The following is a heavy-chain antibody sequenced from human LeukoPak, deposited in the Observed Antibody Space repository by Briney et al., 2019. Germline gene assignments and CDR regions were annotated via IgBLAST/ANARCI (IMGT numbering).Heavy chain of an antibody. Sequence: GGSLRLSCAASGFTFSSYAMSRVRQAPGKGLEWVSAISGSGGSTYYADSVKGRFTISRDNSKNTLYLQMNSLRAEDTAVYYCATSMVRRVIIKDYWGQGTLVTVSS. J-gene: IGHJ4*02. D-gene: IGHD3-10*01. CDR2: ISGSGGST. CDR3: ATSMVRRVIIKDY. V-gene: IGHV3-23*01. CDR1: GFTFSSYA.